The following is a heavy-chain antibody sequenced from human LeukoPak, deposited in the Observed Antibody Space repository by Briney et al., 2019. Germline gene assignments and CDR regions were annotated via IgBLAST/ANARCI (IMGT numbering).Heavy chain of an antibody. CDR1: VFTFDDYA. V-gene: IGHV3-9*01. D-gene: IGHD2-15*01. CDR2: ISWNSGSI. J-gene: IGHJ3*02. Sequence: GGSLRLSCAASVFTFDDYAMHWVRQAPGKGLEWVSGISWNSGSIGYADSVKGRFTISRDNAKNSLYLQMNSLRAEDTALYYCAKDMVSILSGFDIWGQGTMVTVSS. CDR3: AKDMVSILSGFDI.